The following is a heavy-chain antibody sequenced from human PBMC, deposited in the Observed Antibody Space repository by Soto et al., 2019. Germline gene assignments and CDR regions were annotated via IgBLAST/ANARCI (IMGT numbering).Heavy chain of an antibody. J-gene: IGHJ3*02. CDR2: ISSSSSYI. CDR1: GFTFSSYS. Sequence: PGGSLRLSCAASGFTFSSYSMNWVRQAPGKGLEWVSSISSSSSYIYYADSVKGRFTISRDNAKNSLYLQMNSLRAEDTAVYYCARGGTVDNAFDIWGQGTMVTVSS. D-gene: IGHD5-12*01. CDR3: ARGGTVDNAFDI. V-gene: IGHV3-21*01.